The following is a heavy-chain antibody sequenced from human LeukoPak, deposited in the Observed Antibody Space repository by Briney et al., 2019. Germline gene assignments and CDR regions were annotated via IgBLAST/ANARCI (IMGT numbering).Heavy chain of an antibody. J-gene: IGHJ4*02. V-gene: IGHV3-23*01. D-gene: IGHD3-22*01. CDR3: AKRGLVIRVILVGFHKEAYYFDS. Sequence: GGSLRLSCAVSGITLSNYGMSWVRQAPGKGLEWVAGISGSGGSTNYADSVKGRFTISRDNRKNTLYLQMNSLRAEDTAVYFCAKRGLVIRVILVGFHKEAYYFDSWGQGALVTVSS. CDR1: GITLSNYG. CDR2: ISGSGGST.